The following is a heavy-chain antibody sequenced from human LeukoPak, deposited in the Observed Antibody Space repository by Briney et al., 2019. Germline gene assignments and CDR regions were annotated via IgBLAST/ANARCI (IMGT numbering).Heavy chain of an antibody. CDR2: IYPGDSDT. Sequence: GESLKISCKGSGYSFTSYWIGWVRQMPGKGLEWMGIIYPGDSDTRYSPSFQGQVTISADKSISTAYLQWSSLKASDTAMYYCAIPTGVAGPSGAFDIWGQGTVVTVSS. V-gene: IGHV5-51*01. J-gene: IGHJ3*02. CDR3: AIPTGVAGPSGAFDI. D-gene: IGHD6-19*01. CDR1: GYSFTSYW.